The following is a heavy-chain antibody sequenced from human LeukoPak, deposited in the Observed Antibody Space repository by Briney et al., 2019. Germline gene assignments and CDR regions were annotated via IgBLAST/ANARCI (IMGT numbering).Heavy chain of an antibody. V-gene: IGHV3-21*01. Sequence: PGGSLRLSCAASGFTFSSYSMNWVRQAPGKGLEWASSVTSNDYIFYADSMKGRFTISRDNAKNSLFLQMNSLRADDTAVYYCARHPYCSSTTCYGIDYWGQGTLVAVSS. CDR2: VTSNDYI. D-gene: IGHD2-2*01. CDR3: ARHPYCSSTTCYGIDY. CDR1: GFTFSSYS. J-gene: IGHJ4*02.